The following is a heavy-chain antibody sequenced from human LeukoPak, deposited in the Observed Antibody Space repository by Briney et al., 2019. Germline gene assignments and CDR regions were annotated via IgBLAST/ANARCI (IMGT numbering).Heavy chain of an antibody. V-gene: IGHV1-18*01. D-gene: IGHD6-19*01. CDR2: ISAYNSNT. J-gene: IGHJ5*02. CDR1: GYTFTSYG. CDR3: ASDSSGWASFDP. Sequence: ASVKVSCKASGYTFTSYGISWVRQAPGQGLEWMGWISAYNSNTNYAQKLQGRVTMTTDTSTSTAYMELRSLRSDDTAVYYCASDSSGWASFDPWGQGTLVTVSS.